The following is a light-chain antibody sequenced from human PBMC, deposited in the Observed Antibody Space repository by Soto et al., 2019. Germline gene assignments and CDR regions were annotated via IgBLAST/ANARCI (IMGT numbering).Light chain of an antibody. V-gene: IGKV3-11*01. CDR1: QSVSSY. J-gene: IGKJ5*01. CDR3: QQRSN. CDR2: DAS. Sequence: EIGVTQSPATLSLSPGERATLSCRASQSVSSYLAWYQQKPGQAPRLLIYDASNRATGIPARFSGSGSGTDFTLTISSLEPEDFAVYYCQQRSNFGQGTRLEIK.